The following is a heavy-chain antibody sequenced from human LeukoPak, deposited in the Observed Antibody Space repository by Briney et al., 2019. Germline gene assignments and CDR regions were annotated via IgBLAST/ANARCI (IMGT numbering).Heavy chain of an antibody. CDR3: ARGPLITIFGVVDY. V-gene: IGHV7-4-1*02. CDR1: GYIFTRDA. CDR2: INTNTGNP. Sequence: ASVKVSCKASGYIFTRDALVWVRQAPGQGLEWMGWINTNTGNPTYAQGFTGRFVFSLDTSVSTAYLQISSLKAEDTAVYYCARGPLITIFGVVDYWGQGTLVTVSS. D-gene: IGHD3-3*01. J-gene: IGHJ4*02.